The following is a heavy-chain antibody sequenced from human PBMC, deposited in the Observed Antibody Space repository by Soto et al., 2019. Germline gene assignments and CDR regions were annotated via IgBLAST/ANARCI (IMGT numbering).Heavy chain of an antibody. CDR1: GFTFSSYG. D-gene: IGHD3-22*01. CDR2: ISYDGSNK. J-gene: IGHJ4*02. Sequence: GSLRLSCAASGFTFSSYGMHWVRQAPGKGLEWVAVISYDGSNKYYADSVKGRFTISRDNSKNTLYLQMNSLRAEDTAVYYCAKDGSANYYDSSGYWGGYYFDYWGQGTLVTVSS. CDR3: AKDGSANYYDSSGYWGGYYFDY. V-gene: IGHV3-30*18.